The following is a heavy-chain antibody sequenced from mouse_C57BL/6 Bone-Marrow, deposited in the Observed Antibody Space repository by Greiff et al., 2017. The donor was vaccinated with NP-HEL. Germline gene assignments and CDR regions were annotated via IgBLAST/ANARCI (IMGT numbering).Heavy chain of an antibody. V-gene: IGHV1-69*01. CDR3: ARSASYEVTTGYWYFDV. CDR1: GYTFTSYW. D-gene: IGHD2-2*01. Sequence: QVQLQQPGAELVMPGASVKLSCKASGYTFTSYWMHWVKQRPGQGLEWIGEIDPSDSYTNYNQKFKGKSTLTVDKSSSTAYMQLSSLTSEDSAVYYCARSASYEVTTGYWYFDVWGTGTTVTVSS. J-gene: IGHJ1*03. CDR2: IDPSDSYT.